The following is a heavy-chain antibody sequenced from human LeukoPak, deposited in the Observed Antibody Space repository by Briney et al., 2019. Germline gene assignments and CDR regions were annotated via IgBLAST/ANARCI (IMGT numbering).Heavy chain of an antibody. Sequence: GGSLRLSCAASGFTVSSNYMSWVRQAPGKGLEWVSVIYSGGSTDYADSVKGRFTISRDNSKNTLYLQMNSLRAEDTAVYYCAGVLLGELSLGFDYWGQGTLVTVSS. CDR3: AGVLLGELSLGFDY. D-gene: IGHD3-16*02. CDR2: IYSGGST. J-gene: IGHJ4*02. CDR1: GFTVSSNY. V-gene: IGHV3-53*01.